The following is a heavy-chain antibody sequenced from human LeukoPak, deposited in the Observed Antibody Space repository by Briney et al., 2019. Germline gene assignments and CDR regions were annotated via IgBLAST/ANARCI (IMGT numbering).Heavy chain of an antibody. CDR1: GFTFSSYW. CDR2: KKEDGSDK. V-gene: IGHV3-7*01. CDR3: ARPKSDY. Sequence: GGSLRLSCAASGFTFSSYWMTWVRQTPGKGLEWVANKKEDGSDKYYADSMKGRFTISRDNAKKSLYLQLNSLRVEDTAVYYCARPKSDYWGQGTLVTVSS. J-gene: IGHJ4*02.